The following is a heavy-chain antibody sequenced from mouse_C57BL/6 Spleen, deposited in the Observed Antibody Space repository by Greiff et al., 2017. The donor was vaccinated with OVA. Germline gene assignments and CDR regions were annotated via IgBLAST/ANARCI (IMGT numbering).Heavy chain of an antibody. V-gene: IGHV1-59*01. CDR1: GYTFTSYW. Sequence: QVQLQQPGAELVRPGTSVKLSCKASGYTFTSYWMHWVKQRPGQGLEWIGVIDPSDSYTNYNQKFKGKATLTVDTSSSTAYMQLSSLTSEDSAVYYCARDGNDVRAMDYWGQGTSVTVSS. CDR3: ARDGNDVRAMDY. J-gene: IGHJ4*01. CDR2: IDPSDSYT. D-gene: IGHD2-2*01.